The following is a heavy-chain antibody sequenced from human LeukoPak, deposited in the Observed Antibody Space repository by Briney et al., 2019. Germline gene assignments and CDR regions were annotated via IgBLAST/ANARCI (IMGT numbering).Heavy chain of an antibody. J-gene: IGHJ6*03. V-gene: IGHV4-39*01. CDR2: VHYSGIT. CDR1: GDSVSNRCYY. CDR3: ARATARYMDV. Sequence: PSETLSLTCSLSGDSVSNRCYYWGWVRQPPGKGLEWNGFVHYSGITHYNLSLKSQVTISADTSNKQFSPRLTSVTAKDTAIYFCARATARYMDVWGTGITVTVSS. D-gene: IGHD1-26*01.